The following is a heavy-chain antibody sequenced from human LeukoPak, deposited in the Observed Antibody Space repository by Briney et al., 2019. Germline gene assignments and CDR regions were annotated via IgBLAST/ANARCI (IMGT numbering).Heavy chain of an antibody. D-gene: IGHD3-9*01. J-gene: IGHJ4*02. CDR3: ARGPRSLDWPHPFDY. Sequence: SETLSLTCTVSGGSISSSSYYWGWIRQPPGKGLEWIGSIYYSGSTYYNPSLKSRVTVSVDTSKNQFSLKLSSVTAADTAVYYCARGPRSLDWPHPFDYWGQGTLVTVSS. CDR2: IYYSGST. CDR1: GGSISSSSYY. V-gene: IGHV4-39*07.